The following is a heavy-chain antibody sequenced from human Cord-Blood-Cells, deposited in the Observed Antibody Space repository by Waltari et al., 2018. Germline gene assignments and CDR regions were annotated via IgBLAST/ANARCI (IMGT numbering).Heavy chain of an antibody. D-gene: IGHD3-3*01. Sequence: QVQLQESGPGLVKPSETLSLTCTVSGGSISSHYWSWIRQPPGKGLEGIGYIYYSGSTNYNPSLKSRVTISVDTSKNQFSLKLSSVTAADTAVYYCARSDFWSGYYDYWGQGTLVTVSS. CDR3: ARSDFWSGYYDY. CDR1: GGSISSHY. J-gene: IGHJ4*02. CDR2: IYYSGST. V-gene: IGHV4-59*11.